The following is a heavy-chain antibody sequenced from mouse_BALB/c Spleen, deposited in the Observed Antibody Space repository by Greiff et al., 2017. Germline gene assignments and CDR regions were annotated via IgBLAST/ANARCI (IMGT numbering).Heavy chain of an antibody. V-gene: IGHV1S81*02. J-gene: IGHJ4*01. D-gene: IGHD1-2*01. CDR3: TRWGYGYHYYAMDY. CDR1: GYTFTSYY. CDR2: INPSNGGT. Sequence: QVQLQQPGAELVKPGASVKLSCKASGYTFTSYYMYWVKQRPGQGLEWIGGINPSNGGTNFNEKFKSKATLTVDKSSSTAYMQLSSLTSEDSAVYYCTRWGYGYHYYAMDYWGQGTSVTVSS.